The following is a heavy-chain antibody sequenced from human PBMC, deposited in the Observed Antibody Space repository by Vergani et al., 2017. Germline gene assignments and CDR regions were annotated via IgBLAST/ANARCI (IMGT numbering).Heavy chain of an antibody. CDR2: IYSGGST. CDR1: GFTVSSNY. D-gene: IGHD3-10*01. J-gene: IGHJ5*02. CDR3: AKTYYYGSGSPNWFDP. Sequence: EVQLVESGGGLVQPGGSLRLSCAASGFTVSSNYMSWVRQAPGKGLEWVSVIYSGGSTYYADSVKGRFTISRDNSKNTLYLQMNSLRAGDTAVYYCAKTYYYGSGSPNWFDPWGQGTLVTVSS. V-gene: IGHV3-66*02.